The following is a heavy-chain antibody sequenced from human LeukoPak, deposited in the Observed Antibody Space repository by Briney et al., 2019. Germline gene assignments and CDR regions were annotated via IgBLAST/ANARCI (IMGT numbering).Heavy chain of an antibody. Sequence: SQTLSLTCTVSGGSISSGGYYWSWIRQHPGKGLEWIGYIYYSGSTHYNPSLKSRVTISVDTSKNQFSLKLSSVTAANTAVYYCARGAGGWFDPWGQGTLVTVSS. V-gene: IGHV4-31*03. CDR1: GGSISSGGYY. D-gene: IGHD3-16*01. CDR2: IYYSGST. J-gene: IGHJ5*02. CDR3: ARGAGGWFDP.